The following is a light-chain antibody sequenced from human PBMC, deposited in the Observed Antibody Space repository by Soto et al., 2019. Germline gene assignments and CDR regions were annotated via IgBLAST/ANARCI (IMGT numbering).Light chain of an antibody. CDR2: ATS. V-gene: IGKV1-39*01. J-gene: IGKJ3*01. Sequence: DIQMTQSPSSLSASVGDRVTITCRASQAIHSYLNWYQQKPGKAPNLLILATSTLQSGVPSRFSGSGSGTDFTLTISSLQPEDFATYYCQQRKTFGPGTKVDIK. CDR3: QQRKT. CDR1: QAIHSY.